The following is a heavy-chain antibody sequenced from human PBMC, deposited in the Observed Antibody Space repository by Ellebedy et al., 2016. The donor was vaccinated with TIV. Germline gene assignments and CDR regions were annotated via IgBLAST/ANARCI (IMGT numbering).Heavy chain of an antibody. D-gene: IGHD3-3*01. Sequence: GGSLRLXXAASGFTFSNAWMSWVRQAPGKGLEWVGRIKSKTDGGTTDYAAPVKGRFTISRDDSKNTLYLQMNSLKTEDTAVYYCTTMGPYRFLEWLLSARGDLWGRGTLVTVSS. CDR2: IKSKTDGGTT. CDR3: TTMGPYRFLEWLLSARGDL. V-gene: IGHV3-15*01. J-gene: IGHJ2*01. CDR1: GFTFSNAW.